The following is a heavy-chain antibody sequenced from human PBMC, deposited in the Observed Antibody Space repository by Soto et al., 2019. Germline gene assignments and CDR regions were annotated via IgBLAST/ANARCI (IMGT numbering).Heavy chain of an antibody. Sequence: SETLSLTCTVSGGSISSYYWSWIRQPPGKGLEWIGYIYYSGSTNYNPSLKSRVTISVDTSKNQFSLKLSSVTAADTAVYYCARHREVVVTVTTNWFDPWGQGTLVTVSS. CDR1: GGSISSYY. V-gene: IGHV4-59*08. CDR3: ARHREVVVTVTTNWFDP. J-gene: IGHJ5*02. CDR2: IYYSGST. D-gene: IGHD4-17*01.